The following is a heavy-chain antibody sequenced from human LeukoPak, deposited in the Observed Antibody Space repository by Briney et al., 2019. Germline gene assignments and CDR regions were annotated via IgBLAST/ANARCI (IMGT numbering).Heavy chain of an antibody. D-gene: IGHD6-6*01. CDR2: ISSSSSYI. Sequence: GGSLRLSCAASGFTFRSYSMNWVRQAPGKGLEWVSSISSSSSYIYYADSVKGRFTISRDNAKNSLYLQMNSLRAEDTAVYYCARADEYSSSPDYWGQGTLVTVSS. J-gene: IGHJ4*02. CDR3: ARADEYSSSPDY. CDR1: GFTFRSYS. V-gene: IGHV3-21*01.